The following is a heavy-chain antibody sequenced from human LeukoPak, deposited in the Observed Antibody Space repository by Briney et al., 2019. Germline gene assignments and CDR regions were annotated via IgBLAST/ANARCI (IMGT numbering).Heavy chain of an antibody. CDR1: GFTFSSYG. V-gene: IGHV3-33*01. CDR3: ARDWYYDSSGYLPY. Sequence: GGSLRLSCAASGFTFSSYGMHWVRQAPGKGLEWVAVILNDGSQEKYADSVKGRFTISRDNSKNTLFLQMNSLRAEDTAVYYCARDWYYDSSGYLPYWGQGTLVIVSS. J-gene: IGHJ4*02. CDR2: ILNDGSQE. D-gene: IGHD3-22*01.